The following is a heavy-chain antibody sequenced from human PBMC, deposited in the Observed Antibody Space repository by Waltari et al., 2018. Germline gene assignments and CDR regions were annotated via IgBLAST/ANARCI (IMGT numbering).Heavy chain of an antibody. CDR2: IIPIFGTA. CDR3: ARDYGDSSGYYYYGMDV. J-gene: IGHJ6*02. Sequence: QVQLVQSGAEVKKPGSSVKVSCKASGGTFSSYAISWVRQAPGQGLEWMGGIIPIFGTANYAQKFQGRVTITADEATSTAYMELRSLRAEEKAVYYWARDYGDSSGYYYYGMDVWGQGTTVTVSS. CDR1: GGTFSSYA. D-gene: IGHD6-25*01. V-gene: IGHV1-69*13.